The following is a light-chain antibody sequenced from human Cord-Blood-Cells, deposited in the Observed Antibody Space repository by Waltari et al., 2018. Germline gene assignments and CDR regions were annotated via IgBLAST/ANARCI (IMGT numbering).Light chain of an antibody. J-gene: IGKJ3*01. CDR3: MQALQTPFT. V-gene: IGKV2-28*01. Sequence: DRVMTQSPLSLPVTPGEPASISCRPSQSLLHSNGYNYLDWYLQKPGQSPQLLIYLGSNRASGVPDRFSGSGSGTDFTLKISRVEAEDVGVYYCMQALQTPFTFGPGTKVDIK. CDR2: LGS. CDR1: QSLLHSNGYNY.